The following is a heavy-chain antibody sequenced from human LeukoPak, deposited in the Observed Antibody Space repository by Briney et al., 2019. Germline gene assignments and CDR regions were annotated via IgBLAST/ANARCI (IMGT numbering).Heavy chain of an antibody. D-gene: IGHD1-26*01. V-gene: IGHV3-21*01. CDR2: ISSSSSYI. Sequence: GGSLRLSCAASGFTFSSYSMNWVRQAPGKGLERVSSISSSSSYIYYADSVKGRFTISRDNAKNSLYLQMNSLRAEDTAVYYCARVHQDFSWELLLDYWGQGTLVTVSS. CDR3: ARVHQDFSWELLLDY. J-gene: IGHJ4*02. CDR1: GFTFSSYS.